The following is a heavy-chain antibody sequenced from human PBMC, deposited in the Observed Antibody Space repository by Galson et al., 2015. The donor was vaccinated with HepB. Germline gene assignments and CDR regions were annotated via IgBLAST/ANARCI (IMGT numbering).Heavy chain of an antibody. V-gene: IGHV3-33*01. J-gene: IGHJ6*03. D-gene: IGHD6-6*01. CDR3: TRDGLIAARWNNYYYMDV. CDR1: GFPFSSYA. Sequence: SLRLSCAASGFPFSSYAMHWVRQAPGKGLEWVAVIGYNGNEKYYTDSLKGRFTISRDDSESIAYLQMNSLKTEDTAVYYCTRDGLIAARWNNYYYMDVWGKGTTVTVSS. CDR2: IGYNGNEK.